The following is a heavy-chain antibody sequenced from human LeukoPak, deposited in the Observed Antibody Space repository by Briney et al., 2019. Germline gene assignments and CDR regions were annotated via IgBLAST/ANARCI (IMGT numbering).Heavy chain of an antibody. V-gene: IGHV3-30-3*01. CDR3: ARENRDYYYYGMDV. D-gene: IGHD1/OR15-1a*01. CDR1: GFTLSSYA. J-gene: IGHJ6*02. CDR2: ISYDGSNK. Sequence: PGGSLRLSCAASGFTLSSYAMSWVRQAPGKGLEWVAVISYDGSNKYYADSVKGRFTISRDNSKNTLYLQMNSLRAEDTAVYYCARENRDYYYYGMDVWGQGTTVTVSS.